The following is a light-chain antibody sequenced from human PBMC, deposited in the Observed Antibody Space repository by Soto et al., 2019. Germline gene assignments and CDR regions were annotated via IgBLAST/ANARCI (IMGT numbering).Light chain of an antibody. CDR1: QDIRSW. J-gene: IGKJ1*01. V-gene: IGKV1-5*01. Sequence: DIQMTQSPSYVSASVGDRVSITCRASQDIRSWLAWYQQRPGKAPKLLIYDASNLESGVPSRFSGSGSGTEFSLTISSLQPDDFATYYCQQYNSYWTFGQGTKVDIK. CDR3: QQYNSYWT. CDR2: DAS.